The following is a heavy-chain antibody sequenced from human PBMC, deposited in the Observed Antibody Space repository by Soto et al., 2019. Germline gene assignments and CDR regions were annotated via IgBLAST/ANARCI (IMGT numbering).Heavy chain of an antibody. CDR3: ARGVSYYDFWSGYYVFDY. D-gene: IGHD3-3*01. V-gene: IGHV1-18*01. J-gene: IGHJ4*02. CDR2: ISAYNGNT. Sequence: ASVKVSCKASGYTFTSYGISWVRQAPGQGLEWMGWISAYNGNTNYAQKLQGRVTMTTDTSTSTAYMELRSLRSDDTAVYYCARGVSYYDFWSGYYVFDYWGQGTLVTVSS. CDR1: GYTFTSYG.